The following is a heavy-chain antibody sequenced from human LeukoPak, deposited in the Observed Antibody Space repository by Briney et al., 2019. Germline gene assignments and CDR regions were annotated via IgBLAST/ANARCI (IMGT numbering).Heavy chain of an antibody. CDR1: GFTFSSYS. Sequence: EGSLRLSCAASGFTFSSYSMNWVRQAPGKGLEWVSSISSSSSYIYYADSVKGRFTISRDNAKNSLYLQMNSLRAEDTAVYYCARDSYSSGWDLDYWGQGTLVTVSS. J-gene: IGHJ4*02. V-gene: IGHV3-21*01. CDR3: ARDSYSSGWDLDY. CDR2: ISSSSSYI. D-gene: IGHD6-19*01.